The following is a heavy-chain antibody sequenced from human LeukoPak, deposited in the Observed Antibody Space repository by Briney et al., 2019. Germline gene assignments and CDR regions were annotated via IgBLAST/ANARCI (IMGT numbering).Heavy chain of an antibody. CDR2: IYPGDSDT. J-gene: IGHJ6*03. D-gene: IGHD5-24*01. CDR1: GYSFTNYW. Sequence: GESLKISCKASGYSFTNYWIGWVRQMPGKGLEWMGIIYPGDSDTRYSPSFQGQVAISADKSINTAYLQWSSLRASDTAMYYCARRRKGYNGNFYYYYMDVWGKGTTVTISS. V-gene: IGHV5-51*01. CDR3: ARRRKGYNGNFYYYYMDV.